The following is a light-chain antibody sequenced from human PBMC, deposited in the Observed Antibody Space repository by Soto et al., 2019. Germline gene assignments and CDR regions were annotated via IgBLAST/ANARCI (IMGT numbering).Light chain of an antibody. CDR2: AAF. V-gene: IGKV1-39*01. J-gene: IGKJ1*01. Sequence: DIQMTQSPSSLSAFVGDRVTITCRAIHSISNYLNWYQQKPGKAPKLLIYAAFSLQSGVPSRFSGSGSGTDFTLTISSLQPEDFATYYCQQSYSTRRTFGQGTKVDI. CDR3: QQSYSTRRT. CDR1: HSISNY.